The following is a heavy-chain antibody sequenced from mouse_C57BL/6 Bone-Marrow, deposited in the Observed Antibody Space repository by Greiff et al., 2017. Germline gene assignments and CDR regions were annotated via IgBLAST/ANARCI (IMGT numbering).Heavy chain of an antibody. D-gene: IGHD1-1*01. CDR2: LYPRIGNT. Sequence: QVQLKQSGAELARPGASVKLSCKASGDTFTRYGISWVKQRTGQGLEWIGELYPRIGNTYYNEQFKGKANLSADKSSSTAYMQLSSLTSEDSAVYFCARERVYGSSPYYFDYWGQGATRTVSS. CDR1: GDTFTRYG. J-gene: IGHJ2*01. CDR3: ARERVYGSSPYYFDY. V-gene: IGHV1-81*01.